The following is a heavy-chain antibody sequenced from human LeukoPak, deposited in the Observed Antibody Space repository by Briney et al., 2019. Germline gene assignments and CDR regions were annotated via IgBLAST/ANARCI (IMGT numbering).Heavy chain of an antibody. D-gene: IGHD2-15*01. CDR2: ISGSGGST. Sequence: PGGSLRLSCAASGFTFSSYAMSWVRQAPGKGLEWVSAISGSGGSTYYADSVKGRFTISRDNSKNSVYLQMNSLRAEDTAVYYCARTYGSGSLDYGGQGTLVTVSS. V-gene: IGHV3-23*01. J-gene: IGHJ4*02. CDR3: ARTYGSGSLDY. CDR1: GFTFSSYA.